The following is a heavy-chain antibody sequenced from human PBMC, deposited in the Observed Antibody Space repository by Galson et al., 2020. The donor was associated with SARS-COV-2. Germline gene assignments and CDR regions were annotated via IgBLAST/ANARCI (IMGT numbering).Heavy chain of an antibody. CDR1: GYSISTTNN. CDR3: ARQGVNMIVLVTVPGWYFDL. V-gene: IGHV4-38-2*01. CDR2: IYHSGSK. D-gene: IGHD3-22*01. Sequence: SETLSLTCPVSGYSISTTNNWGWVRQPPGQGLEWIGSIYHSGSKYYNPSLKSRVTISLDTSKNQFSLRLDSVTAADTALYYCARQGVNMIVLVTVPGWYFDLWGSGTLVTVSS. J-gene: IGHJ2*01.